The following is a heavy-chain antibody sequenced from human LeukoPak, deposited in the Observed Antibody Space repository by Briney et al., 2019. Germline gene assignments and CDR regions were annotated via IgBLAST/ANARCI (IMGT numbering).Heavy chain of an antibody. CDR3: ARVEYGDYPNYYYMDV. D-gene: IGHD4-17*01. Sequence: ASVKVSCKASGYTFTGYYMHWVRQAPGQGLEWMGWINPNSGGTNYAQKFQGRVTMTRDTSISTAYMELSRLRSDDTAVYYCARVEYGDYPNYYYMDVWGKGTTVTVYS. V-gene: IGHV1-2*02. CDR1: GYTFTGYY. J-gene: IGHJ6*03. CDR2: INPNSGGT.